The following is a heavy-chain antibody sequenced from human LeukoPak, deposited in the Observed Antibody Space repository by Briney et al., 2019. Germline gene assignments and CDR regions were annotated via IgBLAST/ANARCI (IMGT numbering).Heavy chain of an antibody. CDR1: GDILTDLS. D-gene: IGHD1-26*01. V-gene: IGHV1-24*01. J-gene: IGHJ6*03. CDR2: FDPDDGET. CDR3: ATVRPKARSGSYFHYYDYMDV. Sequence: GASVKVSCKVSGDILTDLSMHWVRQAPGKGLEWMGGFDPDDGETIYAQRFRGRVAMTEDTSTDTAYMYLSSLRSEDTAVYYCATVRPKARSGSYFHYYDYMDVWGQGTTVTVSS.